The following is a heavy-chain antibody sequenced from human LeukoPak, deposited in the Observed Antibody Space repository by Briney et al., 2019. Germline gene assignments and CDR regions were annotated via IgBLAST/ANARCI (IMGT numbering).Heavy chain of an antibody. CDR1: VGTFRNYA. D-gene: IGHD1/OR15-1a*01. CDR2: LIPLFGRA. V-gene: IGHV1-69*13. J-gene: IGHJ4*02. CDR3: ASPKENNDYYFDY. Sequence: SVEVSCKASVGTFRNYAISWVRQAPGQGLEWMGGLIPLFGRAEYAQKFQGRVTIIADEATNTAYLELSSLTSDDTAIYYCASPKENNDYYFDYWGQGTLVTVST.